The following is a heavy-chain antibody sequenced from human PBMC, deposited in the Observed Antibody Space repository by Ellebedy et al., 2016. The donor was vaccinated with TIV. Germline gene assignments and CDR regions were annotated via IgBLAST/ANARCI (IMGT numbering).Heavy chain of an antibody. D-gene: IGHD1-26*01. CDR3: ARGDNTFYAYSGSSDFDY. CDR1: GYTFSNFY. CDR2: INPSGGST. Sequence: AASVKVSCKASGYTFSNFYIHWVRQAPGQGLEWMGVINPSGGSTSYAQKLQGRVTMTRDTSTSTVYMELSSLRSEDTAVYYCARGDNTFYAYSGSSDFDYWGQGTLVTVSS. V-gene: IGHV1-46*01. J-gene: IGHJ4*02.